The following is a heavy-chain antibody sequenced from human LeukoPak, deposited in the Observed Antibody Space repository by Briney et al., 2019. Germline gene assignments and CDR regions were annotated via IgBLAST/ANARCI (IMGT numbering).Heavy chain of an antibody. CDR1: SGSFSGYY. Sequence: SETLSLTCAVYSGSFSGYYWSWIRQPPGKGLEWIGEINHSGSTNYNPSLKSRVTISVDTSKNQFSLKLSSVTAADTAVYYCARGQSKWLVPFYFDYWGQGTLVTVSS. J-gene: IGHJ4*02. CDR2: INHSGST. CDR3: ARGQSKWLVPFYFDY. V-gene: IGHV4-34*01. D-gene: IGHD6-19*01.